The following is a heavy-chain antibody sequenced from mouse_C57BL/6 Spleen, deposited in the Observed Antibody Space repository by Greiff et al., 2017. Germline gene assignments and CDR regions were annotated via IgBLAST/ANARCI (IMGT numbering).Heavy chain of an antibody. Sequence: EVKLLESEGGLVQPGSSMKLSCTASGFTFSDYYMAWVRQVPEKGLEWVANINYDGSSTYYLDSLKSRFIISRDNAKNILYLQMSSLKSEDTATYYCARDGYYWYCDVWGTGTTVTVSS. J-gene: IGHJ1*03. CDR3: ARDGYYWYCDV. V-gene: IGHV5-16*01. CDR1: GFTFSDYY. CDR2: INYDGSST. D-gene: IGHD2-2*01.